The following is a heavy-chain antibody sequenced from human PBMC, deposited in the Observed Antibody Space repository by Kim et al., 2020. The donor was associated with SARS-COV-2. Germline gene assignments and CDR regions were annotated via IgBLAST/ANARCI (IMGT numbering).Heavy chain of an antibody. D-gene: IGHD6-19*01. Sequence: KLQGRVTMTTDTSTSTAYMELRSLRSDDTAVYYCARGAVAGTAKGAFDIWGQGTMVTVSS. CDR3: ARGAVAGTAKGAFDI. V-gene: IGHV1-18*01. J-gene: IGHJ3*02.